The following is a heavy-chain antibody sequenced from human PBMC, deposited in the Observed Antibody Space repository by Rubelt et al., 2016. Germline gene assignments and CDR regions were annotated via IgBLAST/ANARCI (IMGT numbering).Heavy chain of an antibody. CDR1: GDSVNRNY. D-gene: IGHD1-1*01. CDR3: ARWSTKTVAVDF. J-gene: IGHJ4*02. Sequence: QVQLQESGPGLVKPSETLPLTCSVSGDSVNRNYWSWIRQAPDKGLEWIGYIYYIGSTNYNPSLKSRVTVSIDTSKNQFSLPLTAGTAADTAVYYCARWSTKTVAVDFWGQGILVTVSS. CDR2: IYYIGST. V-gene: IGHV4-59*02.